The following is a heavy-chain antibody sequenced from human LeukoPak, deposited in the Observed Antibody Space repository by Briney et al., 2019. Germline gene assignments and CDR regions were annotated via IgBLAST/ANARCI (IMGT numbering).Heavy chain of an antibody. D-gene: IGHD2-21*01. CDR3: AKLNLGEMAYFDS. CDR1: GFTVNTNY. Sequence: PGGSLRLSCAASGFTVNTNYMTWVRQAPGKGLEWVSSISVGGGDTFTADSVKGRFTITRENSKNTLYLQMMGLRVEDTAIYYCAKLNLGEMAYFDSWGQGILVTVSS. CDR2: ISVGGGDT. V-gene: IGHV3-23*01. J-gene: IGHJ4*02.